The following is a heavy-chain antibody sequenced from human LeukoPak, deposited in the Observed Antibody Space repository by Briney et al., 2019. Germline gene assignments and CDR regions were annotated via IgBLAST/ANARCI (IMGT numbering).Heavy chain of an antibody. J-gene: IGHJ6*03. CDR2: INHSGST. CDR3: ARDRYNYSYYYFMDV. CDR1: GGSFSGYY. D-gene: IGHD5-18*01. Sequence: PSETLSLTCAVYGGSFSGYYWSWIRQPPGKGLEWIGEINHSGSTNYNPSLKSRVTISVDTSKNQFFLKLSSVTAADTAVYYCARDRYNYSYYYFMDVWGKGTTVTVSS. V-gene: IGHV4-34*01.